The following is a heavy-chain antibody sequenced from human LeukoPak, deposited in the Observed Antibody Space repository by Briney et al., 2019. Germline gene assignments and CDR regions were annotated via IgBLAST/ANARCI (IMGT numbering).Heavy chain of an antibody. CDR2: VYSSGST. J-gene: IGHJ4*02. V-gene: IGHV4-59*01. CDR1: GGAISGYY. CDR3: ARGPTRYYFDY. Sequence: PSETLSLTCTVSGGAISGYYWSWIRQPPGRGLEWIGYVYSSGSTNYNPSLKSRVTISVDTSKNQLSLKLSSVTAADTAVYYCARGPTRYYFDYWGQGTLVTVSS.